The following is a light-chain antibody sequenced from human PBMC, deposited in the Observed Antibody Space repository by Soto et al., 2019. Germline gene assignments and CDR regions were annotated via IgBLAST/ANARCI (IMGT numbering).Light chain of an antibody. V-gene: IGLV2-14*03. CDR3: SSYTRGRVV. CDR2: SAF. J-gene: IGLJ2*01. Sequence: QSALTQPASVSGSPGQSITISCTGTTSDVGGYNFVSWYQHHPGKAPKLMIYSAFDRPSGVSNRFSGSKSGNTASLTISGLQAEDEAHYYCSSYTRGRVVFGGGTKLTVL. CDR1: TSDVGGYNF.